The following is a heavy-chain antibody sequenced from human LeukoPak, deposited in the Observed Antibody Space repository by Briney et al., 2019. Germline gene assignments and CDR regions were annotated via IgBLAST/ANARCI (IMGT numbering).Heavy chain of an antibody. D-gene: IGHD3-10*01. CDR1: RGSFSGYY. CDR2: INHSGST. Sequence: SETLSLTCAVYRGSFSGYYWSWIRQPPGKGLEWIGEINHSGSTNYNPSLKRRVTISVDTSKNQFSLKLSSVTAADTAVYYCARESLLRFGAAFDIWGQGTMVTVSS. V-gene: IGHV4-34*01. J-gene: IGHJ3*02. CDR3: ARESLLRFGAAFDI.